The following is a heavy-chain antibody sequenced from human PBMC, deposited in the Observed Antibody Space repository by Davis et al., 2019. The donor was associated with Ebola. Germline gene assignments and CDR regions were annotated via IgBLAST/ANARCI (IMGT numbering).Heavy chain of an antibody. D-gene: IGHD1-26*01. CDR2: IRSKAYGGTT. Sequence: GESLKISCPASGFTFGDYAMSWVRQAPGKGLEWVGFIRSKAYGGTTEYAASVKGRFTISRDDSKSIAYLQMNSLKTEDTAVYYCTGGVREFDYWGQGTLVTVSS. J-gene: IGHJ4*02. V-gene: IGHV3-49*04. CDR1: GFTFGDYA. CDR3: TGGVREFDY.